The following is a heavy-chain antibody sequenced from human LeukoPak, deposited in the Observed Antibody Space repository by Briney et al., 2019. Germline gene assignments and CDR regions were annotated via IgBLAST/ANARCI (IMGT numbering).Heavy chain of an antibody. V-gene: IGHV3-30*18. CDR3: AKDPYGGSYYYYGMDV. Sequence: GGSLRLSCAASGFTFSSYVMHWVRQAPGKGLEWVAVISYDGTNKYYADSVKGRFTISRDNSKNTLFLQMNSLRAEDTAVYYCAKDPYGGSYYYYGMDVWGQGTTVTVSS. J-gene: IGHJ6*02. D-gene: IGHD4-23*01. CDR2: ISYDGTNK. CDR1: GFTFSSYV.